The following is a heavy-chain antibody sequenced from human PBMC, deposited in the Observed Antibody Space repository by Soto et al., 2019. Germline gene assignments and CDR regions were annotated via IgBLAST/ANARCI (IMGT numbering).Heavy chain of an antibody. J-gene: IGHJ4*02. Sequence: GGSLRLSCAASGFTFGSYAMNLVRQAPGKGLECVSGINSSGYSTYYADSVKGRFTISRDNSKNTLYLQMNSLRAEDTALYYSAVRKRRRFLDYSGQRSPVTVSS. CDR2: INSSGYST. D-gene: IGHD3-10*01. CDR1: GFTFGSYA. V-gene: IGHV3-23*01. CDR3: AVRKRRRFLDY.